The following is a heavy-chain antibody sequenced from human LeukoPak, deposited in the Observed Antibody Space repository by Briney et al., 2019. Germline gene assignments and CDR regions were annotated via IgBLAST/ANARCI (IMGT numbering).Heavy chain of an antibody. V-gene: IGHV4-4*07. J-gene: IGHJ6*03. CDR3: AREGDYGDYSKSFYYMDV. D-gene: IGHD4-17*01. CDR1: GGYIGSYY. CDR2: IYTSENT. Sequence: SETLSLTCTVSGGYIGSYYWSWIRQPAGKGLEWIGRIYTSENTEYNPSLKSRVTMSVAMSTSQFSLRLTSVTAADTAVYYCAREGDYGDYSKSFYYMDVWGKGTTVTVSS.